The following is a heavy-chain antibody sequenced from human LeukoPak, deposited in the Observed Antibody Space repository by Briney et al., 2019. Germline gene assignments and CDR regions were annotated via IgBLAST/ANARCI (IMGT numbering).Heavy chain of an antibody. J-gene: IGHJ3*02. D-gene: IGHD3-10*01. V-gene: IGHV3-48*03. CDR2: ISRSGATI. Sequence: PGGSLRLSCAASGFTFSNYEMNWVRQAPGKGLEWVSFISRSGATIYYTDSVKGRFTISRDNAKNSLYLQMNSLRAEDTAVYYCARLRPSGLWFGEAYAFDIWGQGTMVTVSS. CDR3: ARLRPSGLWFGEAYAFDI. CDR1: GFTFSNYE.